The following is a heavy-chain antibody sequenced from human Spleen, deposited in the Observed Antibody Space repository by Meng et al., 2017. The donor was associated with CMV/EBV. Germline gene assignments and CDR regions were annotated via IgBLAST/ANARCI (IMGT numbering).Heavy chain of an antibody. CDR1: GGSFSGYY. Sequence: QVQLQQWGAGLLKPSETLSLTCAVYGGSFSGYYWSWIRQPPGKGLEWIGEINHSGSTNYNPSLKSRVTISVDTSKNQFSLKLSSVTAADTAVYFCARTEENCGANCPFDYWGQGTLVTVSS. D-gene: IGHD4/OR15-4a*01. CDR2: INHSGST. V-gene: IGHV4-34*01. J-gene: IGHJ4*02. CDR3: ARTEENCGANCPFDY.